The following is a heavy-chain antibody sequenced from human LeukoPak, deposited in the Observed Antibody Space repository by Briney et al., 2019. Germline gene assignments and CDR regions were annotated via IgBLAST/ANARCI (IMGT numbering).Heavy chain of an antibody. J-gene: IGHJ4*02. D-gene: IGHD3-16*02. Sequence: GGSLRLSCAASGFTFSSYAMHWVRQAPGKGLEWVAVISYDGSNKYYADSVEGRFTISRDNSKNTLYLQMNSLRAEDTAVYYCANAFGGVIARRLDYWGQGTLVTVSS. CDR3: ANAFGGVIARRLDY. CDR2: ISYDGSNK. CDR1: GFTFSSYA. V-gene: IGHV3-30*04.